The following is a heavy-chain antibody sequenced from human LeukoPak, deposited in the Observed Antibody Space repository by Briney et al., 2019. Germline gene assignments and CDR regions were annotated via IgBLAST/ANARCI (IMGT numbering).Heavy chain of an antibody. CDR3: ARSGTGSHSNWFYP. J-gene: IGHJ5*02. CDR2: IIPIFGIA. Sequence: SVKVSCKASGGTFSSYAISWVRQAPGQGLEWMGRIIPIFGIANYAQKFQGRVTITADKSTSTAYMELSSLRSEDTAVYYCARSGTGSHSNWFYPWGQGTLVTVSS. D-gene: IGHD3-10*01. CDR1: GGTFSSYA. V-gene: IGHV1-69*04.